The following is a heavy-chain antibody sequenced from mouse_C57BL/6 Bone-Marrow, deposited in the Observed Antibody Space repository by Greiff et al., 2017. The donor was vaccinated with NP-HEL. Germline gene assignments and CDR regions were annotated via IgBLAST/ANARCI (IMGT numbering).Heavy chain of an antibody. CDR2: ISYSGSS. D-gene: IGHD1-1*01. CDR3: ARWRYYYGSSYNYFDY. CDR1: GYSITSDY. Sequence: VQLQQSGPGLAKPSQTLSLTCSVSGYSITSDYWNWIRKFPGNKLEYMGYISYSGSSYYTPSIKSRISITRDSSKNQYYLQLISVTNADTTTNYCARWRYYYGSSYNYFDYWGQGTTLTASS. J-gene: IGHJ2*01. V-gene: IGHV3-8*01.